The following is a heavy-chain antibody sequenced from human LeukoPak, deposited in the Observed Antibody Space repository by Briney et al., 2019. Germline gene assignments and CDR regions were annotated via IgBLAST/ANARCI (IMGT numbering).Heavy chain of an antibody. J-gene: IGHJ5*02. CDR1: GFTFSSYA. D-gene: IGHD3-16*01. CDR2: MWYDGTIK. Sequence: TGGSLRLSCAASGFTFSSYAMSWVRQAPGKGLEWIALMWYDGTIKDYADSVKGRFTVSRDTSKNTVYLQMNSLRVDDTAVYYCARDWANWFDPWGQGTLVTVSS. V-gene: IGHV3-33*08. CDR3: ARDWANWFDP.